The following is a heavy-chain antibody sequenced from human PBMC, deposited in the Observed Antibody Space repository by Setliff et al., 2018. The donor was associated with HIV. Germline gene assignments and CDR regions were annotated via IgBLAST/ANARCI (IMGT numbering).Heavy chain of an antibody. D-gene: IGHD3-9*01. V-gene: IGHV1-24*01. Sequence: GASVKVSCKVSGFTLTELSMHWVRQAPGKGLEWMGSFNPEDGKTIYAQKFQGRVTMIEDTSTDTAYMELSSLRSEDTAVYYCARVGGPYYDLLTGYYGAVDYWGQGTLVTVSS. CDR2: FNPEDGKT. CDR1: GFTLTELS. J-gene: IGHJ4*02. CDR3: ARVGGPYYDLLTGYYGAVDY.